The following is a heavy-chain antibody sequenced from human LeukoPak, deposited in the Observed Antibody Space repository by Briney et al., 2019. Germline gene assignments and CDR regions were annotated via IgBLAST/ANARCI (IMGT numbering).Heavy chain of an antibody. CDR1: SSYW. CDR3: ARISSVWVKDFYYYMDV. Sequence: SSYWMSWVRQAPGKGLEWIGSLYYSGSTYYNASLKGRVTISIDKAKNQFALMLSSVTAADTAVYFCARISSVWVKDFYYYMDVWGKGTTVTVSS. V-gene: IGHV4-39*06. CDR2: LYYSGST. J-gene: IGHJ6*03. D-gene: IGHD3-16*02.